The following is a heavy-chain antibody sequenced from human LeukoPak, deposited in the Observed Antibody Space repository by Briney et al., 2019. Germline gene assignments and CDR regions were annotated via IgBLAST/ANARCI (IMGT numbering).Heavy chain of an antibody. Sequence: GGSLRLSCAASGFTFSGSAMHWVRQASGKGLEWVGRIRSKANSYATAYAASVKGRFTISRDDSKNTAYLQMNSLKTEDTAVYYCKAVGATYFDYWGQGTLVTVSS. CDR1: GFTFSGSA. CDR2: IRSKANSYAT. D-gene: IGHD1-26*01. J-gene: IGHJ4*02. CDR3: KAVGATYFDY. V-gene: IGHV3-73*01.